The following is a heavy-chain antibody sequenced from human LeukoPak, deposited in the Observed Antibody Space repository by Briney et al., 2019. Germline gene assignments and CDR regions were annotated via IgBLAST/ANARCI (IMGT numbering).Heavy chain of an antibody. CDR1: GYSFTNYW. CDR2: IYPGDSDT. CDR3: ARGVVVAGSHAFDI. J-gene: IGHJ3*02. D-gene: IGHD2-15*01. V-gene: IGHV5-51*01. Sequence: GESLKISCQGSGYSFTNYWIGWVRQMPGKGLEWMGIIYPGDSDTRYSPSFQAQVTISADKSISTAYLQWSSLKASDTAMYYCARGVVVAGSHAFDIWGQGTMVTVSS.